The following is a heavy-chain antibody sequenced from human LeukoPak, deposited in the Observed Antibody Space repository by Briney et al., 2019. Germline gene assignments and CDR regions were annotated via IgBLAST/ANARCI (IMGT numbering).Heavy chain of an antibody. CDR1: GFTFISYW. CDR2: IKQDGSEK. D-gene: IGHD5-18*01. Sequence: PGGSLRLSCAASGFTFISYWMSWVRQAPGKGLEWVANIKQDGSEKYYVDSVKGRFTISRDNAKNSLYLQMNSLRAEDTAVYYCARGLRGYSYGYDFDYWGQGTLVTVSS. J-gene: IGHJ4*02. CDR3: ARGLRGYSYGYDFDY. V-gene: IGHV3-7*04.